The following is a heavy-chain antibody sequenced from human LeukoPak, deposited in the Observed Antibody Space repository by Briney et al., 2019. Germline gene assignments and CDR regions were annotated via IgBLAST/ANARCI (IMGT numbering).Heavy chain of an antibody. J-gene: IGHJ3*02. D-gene: IGHD3-22*01. V-gene: IGHV4-61*02. CDR2: IYTSGST. Sequence: SETLSLTCTVSGDSISSGSYYWSWIRQPAGQGLEWIGLIYTSGSTNYNPSLKSRVTISVDTSKNQFSLKLSSVTAADTAVYYCARVRYDSSGYRAFDIWGQGTMVTVSS. CDR3: ARVRYDSSGYRAFDI. CDR1: GDSISSGSYY.